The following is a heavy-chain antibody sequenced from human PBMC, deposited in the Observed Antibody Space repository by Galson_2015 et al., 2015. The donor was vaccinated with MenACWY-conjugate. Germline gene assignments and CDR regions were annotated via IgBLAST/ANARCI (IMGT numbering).Heavy chain of an antibody. Sequence: SLRLSCAVSGFTLSDTAMHWVRQAPGKGLEWVAVISSDGRKTFYSSSVKGRFTISRDTSKNALDLQLDGLRPDDTAVYFCAKDAAKPHSLQANSFDHWGQGVWVAVSS. CDR2: ISSDGRKT. CDR1: GFTLSDTA. CDR3: AKDAAKPHSLQANSFDH. D-gene: IGHD4-11*01. V-gene: IGHV3-30*18. J-gene: IGHJ4*02.